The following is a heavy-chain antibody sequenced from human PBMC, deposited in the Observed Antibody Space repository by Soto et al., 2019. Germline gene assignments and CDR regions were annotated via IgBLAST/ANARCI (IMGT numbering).Heavy chain of an antibody. J-gene: IGHJ4*02. CDR3: AYSSTPFDY. V-gene: IGHV3-23*01. CDR1: GFPFSSYA. CDR2: ISGSGGST. Sequence: GGSLRLSCEASGFPFSSYAMSWVRPAPGKGLEWVSAISGSGGSTYYADSVKGRFTISRDNSKNTLYLQMNSLRAEDTAVYYCAYSSTPFDYWGQGTLVTVPQ. D-gene: IGHD6-13*01.